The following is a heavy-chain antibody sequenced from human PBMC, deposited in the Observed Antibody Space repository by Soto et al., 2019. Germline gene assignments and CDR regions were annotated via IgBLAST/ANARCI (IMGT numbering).Heavy chain of an antibody. Sequence: SETLSLTCSVSGGSIRSSHTSTYLTWIRQPPGKGLEWIAYIYHNGNTAYNPSLKSRITISVDSSKNQFSLKMNSVTAADTAVYYCARLNWNCGRDFYIDSWGPGILVTVSS. V-gene: IGHV4-61*01. CDR1: GGSIRSSHTSTY. D-gene: IGHD2-21*02. CDR2: IYHNGNT. CDR3: ARLNWNCGRDFYIDS. J-gene: IGHJ4*02.